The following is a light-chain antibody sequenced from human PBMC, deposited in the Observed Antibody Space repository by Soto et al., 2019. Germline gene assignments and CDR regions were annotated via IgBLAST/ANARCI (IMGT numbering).Light chain of an antibody. CDR3: QSSDNSNNYVV. V-gene: IGLV3-25*03. CDR2: KDS. J-gene: IGLJ2*01. CDR1: ALPKKY. Sequence: SYELTQPPSVSVSPGQTASINCSGDALPKKYAYWYQQKPGQAPVLVIYKDSVRPSGIPERFSASSSGTTVTLTISGVQAEDEADYYCQSSDNSNNYVVFGGGTKVTVL.